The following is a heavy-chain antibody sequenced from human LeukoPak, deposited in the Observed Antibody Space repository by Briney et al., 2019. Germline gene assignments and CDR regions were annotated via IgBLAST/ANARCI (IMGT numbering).Heavy chain of an antibody. V-gene: IGHV5-51*01. Sequence: GGALQISCKTSGYSFTNHWIVLVRQMPGKGLEWMGIIYPGHSDTRYSPSFQGQVTISADKSISTAYLQWSSLKASDTAMYYCAKLGASFYFDYWGQGTLVSVSS. CDR2: IYPGHSDT. CDR3: AKLGASFYFDY. J-gene: IGHJ4*02. D-gene: IGHD4/OR15-4a*01. CDR1: GYSFTNHW.